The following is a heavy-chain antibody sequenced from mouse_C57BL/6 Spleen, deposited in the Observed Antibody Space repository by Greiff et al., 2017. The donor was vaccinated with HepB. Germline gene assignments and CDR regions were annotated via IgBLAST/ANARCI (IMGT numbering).Heavy chain of an antibody. D-gene: IGHD1-1*01. CDR1: GYTFTDYY. CDR3: ARTTVAYFDY. J-gene: IGHJ2*01. CDR2: INPNNGGT. V-gene: IGHV1-26*01. Sequence: VRLKQSGPELVKPGASVKISCKASGYTFTDYYMNWVKQSHGKSLEWIGDINPNNGGTSYNQKFKGKATLTVDKSSSTAYMELRSLTSEDSAVYYCARTTVAYFDYWGQGTTLTVSS.